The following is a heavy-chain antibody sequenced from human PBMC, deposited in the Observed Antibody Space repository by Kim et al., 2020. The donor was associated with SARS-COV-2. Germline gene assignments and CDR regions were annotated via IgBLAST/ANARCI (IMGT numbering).Heavy chain of an antibody. J-gene: IGHJ4*02. Sequence: GGSLRLSCAASGFTFGDYAMHWVRQAPGKGLEWVSGISWNSGSIGYADSVKGRFTISRDNAKNSLYLQMNSLRAEDTALYYCAKGVRSIVAATIGYWGQGTLVTVSS. CDR1: GFTFGDYA. D-gene: IGHD1-26*01. CDR2: ISWNSGSI. CDR3: AKGVRSIVAATIGY. V-gene: IGHV3-9*01.